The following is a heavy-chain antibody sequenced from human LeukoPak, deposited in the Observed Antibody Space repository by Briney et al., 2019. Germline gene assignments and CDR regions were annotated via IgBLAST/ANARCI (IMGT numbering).Heavy chain of an antibody. CDR2: ISDSGGRT. Sequence: PGGSLRLSCAASGFTFSTYAMNWVRQAPGKGLEWVSAISDSGGRTYYADSVRGRFTISRDSSKNTLYLQMNSLRAEDTAVYCCAKRGNYYSFDYWGQGTLVTVSS. CDR1: GFTFSTYA. CDR3: AKRGNYYSFDY. V-gene: IGHV3-23*01. D-gene: IGHD1-26*01. J-gene: IGHJ4*02.